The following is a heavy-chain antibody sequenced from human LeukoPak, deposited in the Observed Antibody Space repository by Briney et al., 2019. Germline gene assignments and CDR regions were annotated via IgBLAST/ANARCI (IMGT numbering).Heavy chain of an antibody. CDR1: GYTFTGYY. V-gene: IGHV1-2*02. CDR3: AXXXXLDCGGDCQYYFDY. Sequence: ASVKVSCKASGYTFTGYYMHWVRQAPGQGLEWMGWINPNSGGTNYAQKFQGRVTITADESTSTAYMELSSLRSEDTAVYYCAXXXXLDCGGDCQYYFDYWGQGTLVTVSS. J-gene: IGHJ4*02. CDR2: INPNSGGT. D-gene: IGHD2-21*02.